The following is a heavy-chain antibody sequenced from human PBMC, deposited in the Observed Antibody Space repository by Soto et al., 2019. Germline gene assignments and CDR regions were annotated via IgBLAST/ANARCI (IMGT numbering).Heavy chain of an antibody. CDR3: VKGRYYGSGSYYNRLDY. CDR2: ISSDGDST. J-gene: IGHJ4*02. V-gene: IGHV3-64D*06. Sequence: PGGSLRLSCSASGFIFRSYAMHWVRQAPGKGLEYVSAISSDGDSTYSAESVKDRFTISRDNSKNTLYLQMRSLKPEDTAVYYCVKGRYYGSGSYYNRLDYWGQGT. CDR1: GFIFRSYA. D-gene: IGHD3-10*01.